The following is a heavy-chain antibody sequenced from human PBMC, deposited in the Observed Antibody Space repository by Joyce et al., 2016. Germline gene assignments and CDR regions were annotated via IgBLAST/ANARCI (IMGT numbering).Heavy chain of an antibody. J-gene: IGHJ6*02. CDR1: GYTFTSYG. V-gene: IGHV1-18*01. D-gene: IGHD3-3*01. CDR2: ISTHNGNA. Sequence: QVQLVQSGAEVKKPGASVKVSCKASGYTFTSYGVSWVRQAPGQGLEWMGWISTHNGNANNAQKFKGRVSMTTDTSTNTAYRELRSLRSDDTAVYYCARDVLRILVYYYGMDVWGQGTTVTVSS. CDR3: ARDVLRILVYYYGMDV.